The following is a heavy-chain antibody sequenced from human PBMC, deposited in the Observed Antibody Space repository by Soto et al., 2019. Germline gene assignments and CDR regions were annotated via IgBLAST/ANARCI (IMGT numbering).Heavy chain of an antibody. CDR3: VRGGFTWDYGSGRERH. Sequence: QVQLVQSGAEVKEPGASVKVSCKASGYTFTGYYMHWVRQAPGQGLEWMGWINSNSGGTNYAQRFQGRVTMTRDTSISTAYMELSWLRSDDTAVYYCVRGGFTWDYGSGRERHWGQGTLVTVS. CDR1: GYTFTGYY. V-gene: IGHV1-2*02. CDR2: INSNSGGT. D-gene: IGHD3-10*01. J-gene: IGHJ1*01.